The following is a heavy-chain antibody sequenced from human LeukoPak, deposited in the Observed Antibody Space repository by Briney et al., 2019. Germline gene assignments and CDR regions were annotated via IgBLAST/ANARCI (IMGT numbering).Heavy chain of an antibody. CDR1: GGTFSSHY. CDR3: ARGPEGSGSYIFDY. J-gene: IGHJ4*02. D-gene: IGHD3-10*01. V-gene: IGHV4-59*11. Sequence: PSETLSLTCTASGGTFSSHYWSWIRQPPGKGLEWIGYINYSGTTKYNPSLKSRVILSVDTSKNQFSLRLTSVTAADTAVYYCARGPEGSGSYIFDYWGQGTLVTVSS. CDR2: INYSGTT.